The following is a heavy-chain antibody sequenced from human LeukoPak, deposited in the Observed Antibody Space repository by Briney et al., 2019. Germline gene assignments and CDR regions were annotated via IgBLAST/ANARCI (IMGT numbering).Heavy chain of an antibody. CDR1: GFTFSSYA. CDR3: ATHEGSTWYGDFDY. CDR2: ISGTGGST. V-gene: IGHV3-23*01. Sequence: PGGSLRLSCAASGFTFSSYAMSWVRQAPGKGLEWVSTISGTGGSTYYADSVKGEFTISRDNSKNTLYLQMNSLRAEDTAVYYCATHEGSTWYGDFDYWGQGTLVTVSS. D-gene: IGHD6-13*01. J-gene: IGHJ4*02.